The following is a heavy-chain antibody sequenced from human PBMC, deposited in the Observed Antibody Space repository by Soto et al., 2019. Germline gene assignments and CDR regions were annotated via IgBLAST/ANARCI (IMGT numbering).Heavy chain of an antibody. Sequence: GASVKGSCKASGYTFTGYYMHWVRQAPGQGLEWMGCINPNSGGTNYAQKFQGRVTMTRDTSISTAYMELSRLRSDDTAVYYCARDPTSGHFDYWGQGTLVTVSS. V-gene: IGHV1-2*02. J-gene: IGHJ4*02. D-gene: IGHD2-8*02. CDR1: GYTFTGYY. CDR3: ARDPTSGHFDY. CDR2: INPNSGGT.